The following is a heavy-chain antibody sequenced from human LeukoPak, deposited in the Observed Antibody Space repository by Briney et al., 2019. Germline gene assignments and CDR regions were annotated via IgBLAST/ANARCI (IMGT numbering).Heavy chain of an antibody. V-gene: IGHV4-30-2*01. CDR1: GGSISSGGYY. CDR3: ARAPYCSSTSCYIGAYHYYYMDV. D-gene: IGHD2-2*02. Sequence: SQTLSLTCTVSGGSISSGGYYWSWIRQPPGKGLEWIGYIYRSGSTYYNPSLMSRVTISLDRSKNQFSLKLSSVTVADTAVYYCARAPYCSSTSCYIGAYHYYYMDVWGKGTTVTVSS. J-gene: IGHJ6*03. CDR2: IYRSGST.